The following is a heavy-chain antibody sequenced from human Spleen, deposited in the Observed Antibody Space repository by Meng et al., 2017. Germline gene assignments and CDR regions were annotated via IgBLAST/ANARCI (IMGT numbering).Heavy chain of an antibody. J-gene: IGHJ6*02. CDR1: EFTFSNYV. CDR3: AKDNSGSGSYGVLRGGFFYHGLDV. D-gene: IGHD3-10*01. Sequence: GESLKISCAASEFTFSNYVMIRVRQAPGKGLEWVSDISGSGGAYYAESVKGRFTISRDNSKNTLYLLLNNLRAEDTALYYCAKDNSGSGSYGVLRGGFFYHGLDVWGQGTTVTVSS. CDR2: ISGSGGA. V-gene: IGHV3-23*01.